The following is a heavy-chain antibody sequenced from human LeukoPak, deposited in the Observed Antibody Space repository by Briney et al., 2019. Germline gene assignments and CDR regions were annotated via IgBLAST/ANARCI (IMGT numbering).Heavy chain of an antibody. D-gene: IGHD5/OR15-5a*01. Sequence: WETLPLSCTVSGGSVSSGSYYWSWIRQPPGKGLEWIGYIYYSGSKNYNPSLKSRVTISVDTSKNQFSLKLSSVTAADTAVYYCAKARVKVSYAFDIWGQGTRVRVSS. CDR1: GGSVSSGSYY. J-gene: IGHJ3*02. V-gene: IGHV4-61*01. CDR3: AKARVKVSYAFDI. CDR2: IYYSGSK.